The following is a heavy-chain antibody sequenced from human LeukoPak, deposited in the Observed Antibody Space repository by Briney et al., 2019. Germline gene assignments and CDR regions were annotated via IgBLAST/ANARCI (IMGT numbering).Heavy chain of an antibody. V-gene: IGHV4-4*09. CDR3: AGQIVGVSPY. Sequence: SETLSLTCTVSGDSISTYYWSWIRQPPGKGLEWIGCICNSGGTNYNPSLKSRVTMSVDTSKNQFSLKLRSVTAADTAVYYCAGQIVGVSPYWGQGTLVTVSS. CDR2: ICNSGGT. J-gene: IGHJ4*02. CDR1: GDSISTYY. D-gene: IGHD1-26*01.